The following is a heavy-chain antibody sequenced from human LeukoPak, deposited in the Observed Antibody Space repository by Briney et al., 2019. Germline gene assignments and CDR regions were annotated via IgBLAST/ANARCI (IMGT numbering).Heavy chain of an antibody. D-gene: IGHD6-13*01. CDR2: INPSGGST. CDR3: ARGGGIAPTLFDY. J-gene: IGHJ4*02. V-gene: IGHV1-46*01. Sequence: GASVKVSCKASGYTFTSYYMHWVRRAPGQGLEWMGIINPSGGSTSYAQKFQGRVTMTRNTSTSTAHMELSSLRSEDTAVYYCARGGGIAPTLFDYWGQGTLVTVSS. CDR1: GYTFTSYY.